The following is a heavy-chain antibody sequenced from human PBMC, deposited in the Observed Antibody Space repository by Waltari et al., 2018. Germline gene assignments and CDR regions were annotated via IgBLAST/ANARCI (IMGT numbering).Heavy chain of an antibody. CDR1: GDSISNDNYH. D-gene: IGHD6-6*01. J-gene: IGHJ4*02. CDR3: TTEYSSSSAY. Sequence: QLQLQESGPGLVKPSETLSLTCTVSGDSISNDNYHWAWVRQPPGKGLEWIWSIYYNGNTYYSPSLKSRVTISVDTSTNQFSLRLSSVTAADTAVYYCTTEYSSSSAYWGQGTLVTVSS. CDR2: IYYNGNT. V-gene: IGHV4-39*02.